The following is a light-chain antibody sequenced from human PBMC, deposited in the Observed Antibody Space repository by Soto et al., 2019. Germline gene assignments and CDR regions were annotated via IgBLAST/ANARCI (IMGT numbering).Light chain of an antibody. Sequence: EIVLTQSPATLSLSPGERATLSCRASQSVSSYLAWYQQKPGQAPRLLIYDAYNRATGIPARFRGSGSGTDFTHTISSLEPEDFAVYYCQQRSNWPLTFGGGTKVEIK. V-gene: IGKV3-11*01. CDR1: QSVSSY. J-gene: IGKJ4*01. CDR3: QQRSNWPLT. CDR2: DAY.